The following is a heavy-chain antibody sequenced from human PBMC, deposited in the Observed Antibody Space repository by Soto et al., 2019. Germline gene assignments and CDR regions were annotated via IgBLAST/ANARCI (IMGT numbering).Heavy chain of an antibody. J-gene: IGHJ4*02. Sequence: GGSLRLSCAASGFTFSSYWMSWVRQAPGKGLEWVANIKQDGSEKYYVDSVKGRFTISRDNAKNSLSLQMNSLRAEDTAVYYCAREWFEYYDFWSGLKKTYYFDYWGQGTLVTVSS. V-gene: IGHV3-7*03. D-gene: IGHD3-3*01. CDR3: AREWFEYYDFWSGLKKTYYFDY. CDR1: GFTFSSYW. CDR2: IKQDGSEK.